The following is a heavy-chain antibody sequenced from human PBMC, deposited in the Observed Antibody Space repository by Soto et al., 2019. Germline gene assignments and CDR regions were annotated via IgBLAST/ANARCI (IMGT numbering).Heavy chain of an antibody. D-gene: IGHD5-18*01. Sequence: VKVSSKGSGGTFSSYAISWVRQAPGQGLEWMGGIIPIFGTTNYAQKFQGRVTITADESTKTAYMELSTLRSEDTAVYYCARLHSHGTYGMDVWGQGTTVTVS. CDR1: GGTFSSYA. V-gene: IGHV1-69*01. CDR3: ARLHSHGTYGMDV. J-gene: IGHJ6*02. CDR2: IIPIFGTT.